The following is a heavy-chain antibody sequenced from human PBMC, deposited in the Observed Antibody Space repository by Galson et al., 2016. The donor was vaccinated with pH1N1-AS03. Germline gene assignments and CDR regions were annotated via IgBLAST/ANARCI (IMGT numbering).Heavy chain of an antibody. Sequence: CAISGDSVSSNIDAWNWIRHSPSRRLEWLGRTYWRSKWYIDYALSLKSPITINPDTYTNKFPLQLTSVIPDDTAVYYCARGGYPGFDIWGQGAKVTVSS. D-gene: IGHD2-15*01. J-gene: IGHJ3*02. CDR1: GDSVSSNIDA. V-gene: IGHV6-1*01. CDR3: ARGGYPGFDI. CDR2: TYWRSKWYI.